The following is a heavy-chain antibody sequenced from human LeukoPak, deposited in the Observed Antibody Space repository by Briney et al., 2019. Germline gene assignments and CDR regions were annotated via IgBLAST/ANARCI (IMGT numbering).Heavy chain of an antibody. CDR3: ATSAAADTDY. Sequence: PGGSLRLSCAASGFSFSIYWMHWVRQAPGKGLAWVSRVSSDGSSTSYADSVKGRFTISRDNARNTLFLQMNSLRAEDTAVYYCATSAAADTDYWGQGTLVTVSS. D-gene: IGHD6-13*01. CDR1: GFSFSIYW. V-gene: IGHV3-74*01. J-gene: IGHJ4*02. CDR2: VSSDGSST.